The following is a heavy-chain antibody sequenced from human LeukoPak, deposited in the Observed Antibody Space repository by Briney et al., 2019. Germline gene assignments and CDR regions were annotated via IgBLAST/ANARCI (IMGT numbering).Heavy chain of an antibody. V-gene: IGHV3-74*01. CDR3: ARAQGRIEDYYDSSGYYYVGYFDY. CDR2: INGNGRNI. Sequence: GGSLRLSCVASGFTFSSYWMHWVRQDPRKGLVWVSRINGNGRNINYADSVRGRFTISRDNAKNTLYLKMNTLRVEDTAVYYCARAQGRIEDYYDSSGYYYVGYFDYWGQGTLVTVSS. CDR1: GFTFSSYW. J-gene: IGHJ4*02. D-gene: IGHD3-22*01.